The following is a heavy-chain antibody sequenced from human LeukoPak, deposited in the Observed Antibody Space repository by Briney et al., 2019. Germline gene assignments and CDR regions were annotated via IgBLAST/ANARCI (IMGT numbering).Heavy chain of an antibody. CDR2: IIPIFGTA. Sequence: SVKVSCKASGGTFSSYAISWVRQAPGQGLEWMGGIIPIFGTANYAQKFQGRVTITTDDSTSTAYMELSSLRSEDTAVYYCARKSGYVKGGYFDYWGQGTLVTVSS. V-gene: IGHV1-69*05. CDR3: ARKSGYVKGGYFDY. CDR1: GGTFSSYA. J-gene: IGHJ4*02. D-gene: IGHD5-12*01.